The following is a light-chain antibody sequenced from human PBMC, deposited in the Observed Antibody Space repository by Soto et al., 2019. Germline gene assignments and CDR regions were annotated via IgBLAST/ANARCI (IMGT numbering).Light chain of an antibody. CDR1: QSISSY. J-gene: IGKJ2*01. CDR3: QQSYSTLPET. V-gene: IGKV1-39*01. Sequence: DIQMTQSPSSLSASVGDRVTITCRASQSISSYLNWYQQKPGKAPKLLIHAASSLQSGVPSRFSGSGSGTDFTLTISSLQPEDFATYYCQQSYSTLPETLGQGTKVDI. CDR2: AAS.